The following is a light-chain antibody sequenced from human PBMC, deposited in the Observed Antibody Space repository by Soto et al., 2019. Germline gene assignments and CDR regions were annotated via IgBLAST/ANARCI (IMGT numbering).Light chain of an antibody. CDR2: EVT. Sequence: QSVLTQPASVSGSPGQSITISCTGTSSDVGAYNFVSWYQHHPGRAPKVIIYEVTIRPSGVSNRFSGSKSGNTASLTISGLQAEDEADYYCSSYTTSAPYVFGSATKVTVL. CDR3: SSYTTSAPYV. J-gene: IGLJ1*01. CDR1: SSDVGAYNF. V-gene: IGLV2-14*01.